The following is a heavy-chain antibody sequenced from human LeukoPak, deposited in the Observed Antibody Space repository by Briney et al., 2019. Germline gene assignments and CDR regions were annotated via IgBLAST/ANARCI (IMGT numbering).Heavy chain of an antibody. Sequence: PSETLSLTCTVSGGSISSYYWSWIRQPPGKGLEWIGYISYSGSTNYNPSLKSRVTISVDTSKNQFSLKLSSVTAADTAVYYCARRPYYYDSSGYSNYFDYWGQGTLVTVSS. CDR1: GGSISSYY. CDR3: ARRPYYYDSSGYSNYFDY. V-gene: IGHV4-59*08. D-gene: IGHD3-22*01. CDR2: ISYSGST. J-gene: IGHJ4*02.